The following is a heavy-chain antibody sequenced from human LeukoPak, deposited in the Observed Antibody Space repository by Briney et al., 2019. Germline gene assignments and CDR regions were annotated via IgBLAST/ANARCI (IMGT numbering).Heavy chain of an antibody. CDR3: ARSPMGGGDHLDY. CDR1: GYTLTRHY. D-gene: IGHD4-17*01. J-gene: IGHJ4*02. Sequence: ASVTVSYMASGYTLTRHYMQRVRQAPGQPLEWMGIINPSGVSTSYAQKFQGRVTMTRDTSTSTVYMELSRLRSEDTAVYYCARSPMGGGDHLDYCGQGTLVTVSS. V-gene: IGHV1-46*01. CDR2: INPSGVST.